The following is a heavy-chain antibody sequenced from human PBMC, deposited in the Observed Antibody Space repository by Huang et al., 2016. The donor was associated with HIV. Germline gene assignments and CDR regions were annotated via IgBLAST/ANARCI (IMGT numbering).Heavy chain of an antibody. Sequence: QVHLEESGGGVVQPGRPLRLSCTASGFMFSTFGIDWVRQAPGKRLEWVAGISNDGSRKDYVDCVKGRFTISRDNSKNIVYLQMNSLRPEDTAVYYCAKPSGDYEFFDFWGQGTVVTVSS. CDR3: AKPSGDYEFFDF. CDR1: GFMFSTFG. CDR2: ISNDGSRK. V-gene: IGHV3-30*18. J-gene: IGHJ4*02. D-gene: IGHD4-17*01.